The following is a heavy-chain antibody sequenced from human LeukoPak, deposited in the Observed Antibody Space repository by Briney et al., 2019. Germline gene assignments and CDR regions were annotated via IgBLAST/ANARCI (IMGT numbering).Heavy chain of an antibody. Sequence: GGSLRLSCAASGFTFSSYWMHWVRQAPGKGLVWVSRINTDGSSTTYADSVKGRFTISRDNAKNTLYLQMNSLRAEDTAVYYCAGSYAGNSPFDYWGQGTLVTVS. V-gene: IGHV3-74*01. D-gene: IGHD4-23*01. CDR2: INTDGSST. J-gene: IGHJ4*02. CDR1: GFTFSSYW. CDR3: AGSYAGNSPFDY.